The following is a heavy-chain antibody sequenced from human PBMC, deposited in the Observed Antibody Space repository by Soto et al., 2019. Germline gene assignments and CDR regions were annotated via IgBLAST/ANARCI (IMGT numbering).Heavy chain of an antibody. CDR3: TRNGGWSFDY. J-gene: IGHJ4*02. V-gene: IGHV6-1*01. CDR2: TFYRSKWYA. Sequence: SQTLSLTCGISGDSVSSTSAAWNWIRPSPSRGLEWLGRTFYRSKWYAEYAVSVKGRIAINPDTSKNQFSLQLNSLTPEDAAVYDCTRNGGWSFDYWGQGTLVTVSS. D-gene: IGHD6-19*01. CDR1: GDSVSSTSAA.